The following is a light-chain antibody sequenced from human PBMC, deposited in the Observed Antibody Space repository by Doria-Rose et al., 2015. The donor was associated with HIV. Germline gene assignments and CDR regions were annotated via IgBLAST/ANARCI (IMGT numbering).Light chain of an antibody. Sequence: EIVLTQSPGTLSLSPGERATLSCRASQCVKSSYLAWYQQKPGQAPRLLIYDASTRATGIPDRSSGSGSGTDFTLTISRLEPEDVAVYYCQQYGTSRGTFGQGTRLEIK. CDR1: QCVKSSY. V-gene: IGKV3-20*01. CDR2: DAS. J-gene: IGKJ5*01. CDR3: QQYGTSRGT.